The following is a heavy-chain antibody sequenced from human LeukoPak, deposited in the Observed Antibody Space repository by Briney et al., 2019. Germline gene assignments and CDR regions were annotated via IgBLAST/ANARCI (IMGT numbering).Heavy chain of an antibody. V-gene: IGHV3-48*04. CDR3: ARVEYSSSSLVDY. CDR2: ISSSSSTI. D-gene: IGHD6-6*01. CDR1: GFTFSSYS. J-gene: IGHJ4*02. Sequence: GGSLRLSCAASGFTFSSYSMNWVRQAPGKGLEWVSYISSSSSTIYYADSVKGRFTISRDNAKNSLYLQMNSLRAEDTAVYYCARVEYSSSSLVDYWGQGTLVTVSS.